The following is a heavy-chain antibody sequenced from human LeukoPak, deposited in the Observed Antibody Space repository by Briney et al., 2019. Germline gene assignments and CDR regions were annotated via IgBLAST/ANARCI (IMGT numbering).Heavy chain of an antibody. D-gene: IGHD5-24*01. V-gene: IGHV3-64*01. CDR2: ISGNGGNK. CDR3: ARSKRWLEHYWYFDL. Sequence: PGGSLRLPCSASGFTFSNYHMHWVRQPPGRGLEYVSGISGNGGNKFYANSVKERFTISRDNPKHTLYLQMGSLRAEDMAVYYCARSKRWLEHYWYFDLWGRGTLVTVSS. J-gene: IGHJ2*01. CDR1: GFTFSNYH.